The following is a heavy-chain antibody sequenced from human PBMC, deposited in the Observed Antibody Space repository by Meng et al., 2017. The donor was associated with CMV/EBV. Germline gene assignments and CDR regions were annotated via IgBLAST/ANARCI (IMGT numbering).Heavy chain of an antibody. CDR2: TIPILGIA. CDR1: GGTFSSNT. D-gene: IGHD3-10*01. J-gene: IGHJ5*02. V-gene: IGHV1-69*02. Sequence: SVQVSCKASGGTFSSNTITWVRQAPGQGLEWMGRTIPILGIADYAQKFQGRLTITAYKSTRTAFMELSSLRSEDTAVYYCARSLGPPFGDLLYLWGQGTLVTVSS. CDR3: ARSLGPPFGDLLYL.